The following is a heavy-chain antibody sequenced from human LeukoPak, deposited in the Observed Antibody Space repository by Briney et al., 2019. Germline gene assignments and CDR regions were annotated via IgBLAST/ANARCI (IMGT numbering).Heavy chain of an antibody. V-gene: IGHV3-48*03. D-gene: IGHD2-15*01. CDR3: ARFRIDSYYMDV. J-gene: IGHJ6*03. CDR1: GFTFSSYE. Sequence: GGSLRLSCAASGFTFSSYEMNWVRQAPGKGLEWVSYISSSGSTIYYADSVKGRFTISRDNAKNSLYLQMNSLRAEDTAVYYCARFRIDSYYMDVWGKGTTVTISS. CDR2: ISSSGSTI.